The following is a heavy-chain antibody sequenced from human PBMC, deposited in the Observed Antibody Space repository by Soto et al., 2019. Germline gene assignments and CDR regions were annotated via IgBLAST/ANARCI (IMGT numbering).Heavy chain of an antibody. J-gene: IGHJ5*02. D-gene: IGHD3-10*01. V-gene: IGHV4-4*02. CDR3: ASGNYYGSGSYYLDNWFDP. CDR2: IYHSGST. Sequence: LTCAVSGGSSSSSNWGSWVRQHPGKGLEWIGEIYHSGSTNYNPSLKSRVTISVDKSKNQFSLKLSSVTAADTAVYYCASGNYYGSGSYYLDNWFDPWGQGTLVTVS. CDR1: GGSSSSSNW.